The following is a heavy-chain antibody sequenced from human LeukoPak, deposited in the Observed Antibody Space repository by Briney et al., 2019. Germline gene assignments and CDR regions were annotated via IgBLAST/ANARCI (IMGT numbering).Heavy chain of an antibody. CDR3: ARGYDFWSGYLGY. J-gene: IGHJ4*02. CDR1: GGSISSSSYY. D-gene: IGHD3-3*01. CDR2: IYYSGST. V-gene: IGHV4-39*07. Sequence: PSETLSLTCTVSGGSISSSSYYWGWIRQPPGKGLEWIGSIYYSGSTYYNPSLKSRVTISVDTSKNQFSLKLSSVTAADTAVYYCARGYDFWSGYLGYWGQGTLVTVSS.